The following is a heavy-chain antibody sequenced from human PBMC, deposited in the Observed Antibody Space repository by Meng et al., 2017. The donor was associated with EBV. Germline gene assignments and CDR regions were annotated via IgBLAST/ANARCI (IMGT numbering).Heavy chain of an antibody. Sequence: EVEQHGASVKASCKASGNTVTSYDINWVRQATGQGLEWMGWMNPNSGNTGYAQKFQGRVTMTRNTSISTAYMELSSLRSEDTAVYYCARGVGTIFGVVIKNWFDPWGQGTLVTVSS. CDR1: GNTVTSYD. D-gene: IGHD3-3*01. V-gene: IGHV1-8*01. J-gene: IGHJ5*02. CDR3: ARGVGTIFGVVIKNWFDP. CDR2: MNPNSGNT.